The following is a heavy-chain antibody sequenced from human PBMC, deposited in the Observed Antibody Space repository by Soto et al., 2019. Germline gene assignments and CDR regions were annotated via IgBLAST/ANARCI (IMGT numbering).Heavy chain of an antibody. CDR2: TYYRSKWYN. CDR1: GDSVSSNSAA. D-gene: IGHD2-2*01. CDR3: ARNGASYCSSTSCSPSYYYYYMDV. V-gene: IGHV6-1*01. Sequence: QAQLQQSGPGLVKRSQTLSLTCAISGDSVSSNSAAWNWIRQSPSRGLEWLGRTYYRSKWYNDYAVAVKSRITIDTATSKNQFSLQLNSVTPEDTVVYYCARNGASYCSSTSCSPSYYYYYMDVWGKGTTVTVAS. J-gene: IGHJ6*03.